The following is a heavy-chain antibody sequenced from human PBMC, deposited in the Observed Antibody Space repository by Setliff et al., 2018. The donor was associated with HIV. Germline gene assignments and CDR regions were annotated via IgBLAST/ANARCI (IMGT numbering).Heavy chain of an antibody. D-gene: IGHD3-22*01. CDR3: ARDSSGYGEDYYYYYMDV. V-gene: IGHV1-69*13. CDR2: IIPMFGTP. J-gene: IGHJ6*03. CDR1: GGTFNSYG. Sequence: SVKVSCKASGGTFNSYGISWVRQAPGQGLEWMGGIIPMFGTPNYAQKFQGRVTITADESTTTAYMELRSLRSEDTAVDYCARDSSGYGEDYYYYYMDVWGKGTTVTVSS.